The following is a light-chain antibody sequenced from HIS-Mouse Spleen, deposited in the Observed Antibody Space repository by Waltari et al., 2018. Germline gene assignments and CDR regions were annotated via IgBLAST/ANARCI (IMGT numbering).Light chain of an antibody. V-gene: IGLV3-10*01. Sequence: SYELTQPPSVSVSPGQTARITCPGDALPKKYPYWYQQKSGQAPVLVIYEDSKRPSGIPGRFSGSSSGTMATLTISGAQVEDEADYYCYSTDSSGNHRVFGGGTKLTVL. CDR2: EDS. CDR3: YSTDSSGNHRV. CDR1: ALPKKY. J-gene: IGLJ2*01.